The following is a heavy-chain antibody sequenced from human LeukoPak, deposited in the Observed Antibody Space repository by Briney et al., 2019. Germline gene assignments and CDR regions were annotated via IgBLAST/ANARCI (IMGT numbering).Heavy chain of an antibody. V-gene: IGHV3-23*01. CDR1: GFTFSGYA. CDR3: TRDPSY. Sequence: GGSLRLSCAASGFTFSGYAMNWVRQAPGKGLEWVSVISDSGGSKYYADSVQGRFTTSRDNSKNTLYLQMNSLRLEDTAIYYCTRDPSYWGQGTLVTVSS. J-gene: IGHJ4*02. CDR2: ISDSGGSK.